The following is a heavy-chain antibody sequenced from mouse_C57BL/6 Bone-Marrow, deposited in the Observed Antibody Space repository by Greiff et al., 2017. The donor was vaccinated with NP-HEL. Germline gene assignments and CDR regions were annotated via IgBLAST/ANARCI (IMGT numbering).Heavy chain of an antibody. V-gene: IGHV14-4*01. CDR1: GFNIKDDY. CDR2: IDPENGDT. Sequence: EVQRVESGAELVRPGASVKLSCTASGFNIKDDYMHWVKQRPEQGLEWIGWIDPENGDTEYASKFQGKATITADTSSNTAYLQLSSLTSEDTAVYYCTTEEYYAMDYWGQGTSVTVSS. CDR3: TTEEYYAMDY. J-gene: IGHJ4*01.